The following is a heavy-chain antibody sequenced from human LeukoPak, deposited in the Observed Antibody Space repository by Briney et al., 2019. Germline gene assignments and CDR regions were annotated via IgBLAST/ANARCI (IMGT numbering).Heavy chain of an antibody. D-gene: IGHD3-22*01. Sequence: GGTLRLSCAASGFTFSSYGMHWVRQAPGKGLEWVAVISYDGSNKYYADSVKGRFTISRDNSKNTLYLQMNSLRAEDTAVYYCAKVGYYDSSGSKPDYWGQGTLVTVSS. J-gene: IGHJ4*02. CDR2: ISYDGSNK. CDR1: GFTFSSYG. V-gene: IGHV3-30*18. CDR3: AKVGYYDSSGSKPDY.